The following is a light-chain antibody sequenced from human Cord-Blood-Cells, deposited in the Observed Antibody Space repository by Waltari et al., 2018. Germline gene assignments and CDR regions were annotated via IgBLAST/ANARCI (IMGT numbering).Light chain of an antibody. V-gene: IGLV2-23*01. CDR3: CSYAGSSTWV. J-gene: IGLJ3*02. Sequence: QSALTQPASVSGSPGQSITIPCTGTSRDVGRYNLVSWYQQHPGKAPKLMIYEGSKRPSGVSNRFSGSKSGNTAYLTISGLQAEDEADYYCCSYAGSSTWVFGGGTKLTVL. CDR1: SRDVGRYNL. CDR2: EGS.